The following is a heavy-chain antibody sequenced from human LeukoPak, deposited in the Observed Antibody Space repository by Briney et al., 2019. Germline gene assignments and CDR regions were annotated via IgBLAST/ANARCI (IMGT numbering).Heavy chain of an antibody. D-gene: IGHD7-27*01. CDR1: GFTFSTYG. V-gene: IGHV3-23*01. CDR2: ISGNGGKT. CDR3: AKDLNWGLDY. Sequence: GGSLRLSCAASGFTFSTYGMSWVRQAPGKGLEWVSAISGNGGKTYYADSVKGRFTISRDNSKDTLYLQMNSLRADDTAVYYCAKDLNWGLDYWGQGTLVTVSS. J-gene: IGHJ4*02.